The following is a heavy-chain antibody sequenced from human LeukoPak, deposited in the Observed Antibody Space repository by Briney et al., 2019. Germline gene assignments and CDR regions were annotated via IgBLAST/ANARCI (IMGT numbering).Heavy chain of an antibody. V-gene: IGHV4-34*01. CDR1: GASFSGYY. CDR3: ARGRGAVAGYFDH. Sequence: SETLSLTCAVYGASFSGYYWNWIRQSPGKGLERIGEINQSGSTNYNPSLKSRVTISVDTSKKQFSLRLSSVSGADTAVYYCARGRGAVAGYFDHWGQGTLVTVSS. J-gene: IGHJ4*02. CDR2: INQSGST. D-gene: IGHD6-19*01.